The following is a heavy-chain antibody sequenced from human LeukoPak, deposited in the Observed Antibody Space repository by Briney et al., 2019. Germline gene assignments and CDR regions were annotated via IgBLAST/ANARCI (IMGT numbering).Heavy chain of an antibody. J-gene: IGHJ6*03. D-gene: IGHD1-26*01. CDR3: ARDGGSYSLGNYSYMDV. V-gene: IGHV4-4*02. CDR1: GASLSSRNW. Sequence: SGTLSLTCVVSGASLSSRNWWSWVRQPPGKGLEWIGDIYPSGNTNYNPSLKSRVTISVDKSKNHFSLKLTSVTAADTAVYYCARDGGSYSLGNYSYMDVWGKGTTVTVSS. CDR2: IYPSGNT.